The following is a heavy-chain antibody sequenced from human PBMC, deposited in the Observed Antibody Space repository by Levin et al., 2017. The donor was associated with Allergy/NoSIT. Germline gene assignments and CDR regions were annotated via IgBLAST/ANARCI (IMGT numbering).Heavy chain of an antibody. CDR2: ISYDGSNK. CDR1: GFTFTNSY. V-gene: IGHV3-30*18. D-gene: IGHD5-12*01. J-gene: IGHJ4*02. CDR3: AKEGRGYSGLFDF. Sequence: GGSLRLSCAASGFTFTNSYMHWVRQAPGKGLEWVSVISYDGSNKYYADSVKGRFTISRDNSKNTLSLQMNSLRTEDTAVYYCAKEGRGYSGLFDFWGQGTLVTVSS.